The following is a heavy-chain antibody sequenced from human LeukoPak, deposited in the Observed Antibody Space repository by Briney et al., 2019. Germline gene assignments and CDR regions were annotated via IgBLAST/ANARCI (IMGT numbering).Heavy chain of an antibody. CDR1: GHSFKAYY. CDR3: ASFTAPRNAFDL. CDR2: IDPNSGDT. V-gene: IGHV1-2*06. D-gene: IGHD3-16*01. J-gene: IGHJ3*01. Sequence: ASVKDSCKASGHSFKAYYIHWVRQTPGQGLQWMGRIDPNSGDTKDTQKLQGRVYMTRDTSISTAYMELSKLTSDDTAVYYCASFTAPRNAFDLWGQGTMVTASS.